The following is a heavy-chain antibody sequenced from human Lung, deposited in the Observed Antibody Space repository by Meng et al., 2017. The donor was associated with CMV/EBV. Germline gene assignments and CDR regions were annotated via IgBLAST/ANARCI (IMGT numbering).Heavy chain of an antibody. Sequence: SXTXSLXCAVYGGSFSGYYWSWIRQPPGKWLEWIGEINHSGRTNYNPSLKSRVTISVDTSRNQHSLKLSSVTAAETAVYYCARGDLRFLEYINDHDYWGQWTXVTVSS. CDR3: ARGDLRFLEYINDHDY. CDR1: GGSFSGYY. V-gene: IGHV4-34*01. D-gene: IGHD3-3*01. CDR2: INHSGRT. J-gene: IGHJ4*02.